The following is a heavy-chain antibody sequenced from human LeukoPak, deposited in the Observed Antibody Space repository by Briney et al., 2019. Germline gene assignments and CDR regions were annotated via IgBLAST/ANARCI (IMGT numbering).Heavy chain of an antibody. J-gene: IGHJ6*02. CDR1: GFTFSDYD. D-gene: IGHD3-10*01. CDR3: ARDSGYYGMDV. CDR2: IGTAGDT. Sequence: PGGSLRLSCAASGFTFSDYDMHWVRQATGKGLEWVSAIGTAGDTYYTGSVKGRFTISRDNSKNTLYLQMNSLRAEDTAVYYCARDSGYYGMDVWGQGTTVTVSS. V-gene: IGHV3-13*01.